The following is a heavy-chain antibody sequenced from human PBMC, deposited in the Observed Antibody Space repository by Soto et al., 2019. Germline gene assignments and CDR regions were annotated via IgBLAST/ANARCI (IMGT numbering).Heavy chain of an antibody. J-gene: IGHJ6*02. V-gene: IGHV1-69*12. D-gene: IGHD2-15*01. CDR3: ASVETQRYCYGMDV. Sequence: QVQLVQSGAEVKKPGSSVKVSCKASGGTFSSYAISWVRQAPGQGLEWMGGIIPIFGTADYAQKFQGRVTVTADEPASTADRARSSLRSEETAVYYCASVETQRYCYGMDVWGQGTTVTVSS. CDR1: GGTFSSYA. CDR2: IIPIFGTA.